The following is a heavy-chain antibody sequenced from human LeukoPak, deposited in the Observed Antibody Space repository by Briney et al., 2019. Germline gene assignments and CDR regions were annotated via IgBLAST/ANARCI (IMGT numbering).Heavy chain of an antibody. J-gene: IGHJ4*02. CDR2: IYYSGAT. CDR3: AILHTDGWDFDN. V-gene: IGHV4-39*01. CDR1: GRSISNSRYY. D-gene: IGHD5-24*01. Sequence: SETLSLTCSVSGRSISNSRYYCGWLRQPPGKGLEWIGSIYYSGATNSNPSLKSRLTISVDTSKNQFSLKLGSVIAADAAVYYCAILHTDGWDFDNWGQGTLVTVSS.